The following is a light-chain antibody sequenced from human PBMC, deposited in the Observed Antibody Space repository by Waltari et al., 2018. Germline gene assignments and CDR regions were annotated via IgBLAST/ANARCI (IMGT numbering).Light chain of an antibody. J-gene: IGKJ1*01. CDR2: DAS. V-gene: IGKV6D-21*02. Sequence: DIVLTQYPDFQSVTPKQKVTITCRASQSIGSNLHWYQQKPEQSPKLLIKDASQSISGVPSRFTGSGAGTDFTLTINSLEAEDGAAYYCQQSSSLPWTFGQGTKVEIK. CDR3: QQSSSLPWT. CDR1: QSIGSN.